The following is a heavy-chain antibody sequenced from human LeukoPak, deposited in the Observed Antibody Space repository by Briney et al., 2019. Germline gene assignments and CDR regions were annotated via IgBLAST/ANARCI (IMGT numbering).Heavy chain of an antibody. D-gene: IGHD5-18*01. V-gene: IGHV3-21*01. Sequence: PGGSLRLSCAGSGFTFDSYSMNWVRQAAAKGLAWVSSISGRSGYIYYADSVKGRFTISRDNAKNSLYLQMDSLRAEDTAVYYCARGVDAAMVVDYWGQGTLVTVSS. CDR3: ARGVDAAMVVDY. J-gene: IGHJ4*02. CDR2: ISGRSGYI. CDR1: GFTFDSYS.